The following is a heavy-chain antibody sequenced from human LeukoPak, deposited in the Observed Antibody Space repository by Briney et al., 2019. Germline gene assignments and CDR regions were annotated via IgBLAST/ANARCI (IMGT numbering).Heavy chain of an antibody. D-gene: IGHD6-19*01. V-gene: IGHV3-30-3*01. CDR1: GFTFSSYA. CDR2: ISYDGSNK. Sequence: PGRSLRLSCAASGFTFSSYAMHWVRQAPGKGLEWVAVISYDGSNKYYADSVKGRFTISRDNSKNTLYLQMNSLRAEDTAVYYCASVFIAVAGTEDYWGQGTLVTVSS. CDR3: ASVFIAVAGTEDY. J-gene: IGHJ4*02.